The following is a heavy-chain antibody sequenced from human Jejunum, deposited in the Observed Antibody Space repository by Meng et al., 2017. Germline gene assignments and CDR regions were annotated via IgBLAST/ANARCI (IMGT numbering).Heavy chain of an antibody. CDR2: ANT. V-gene: IGHV4-61*08. J-gene: IGHJ4*02. CDR3: ARDSMGSLDY. D-gene: IGHD1-26*01. CDR1: GGSVGRAGYQ. Sequence: QGQLQESGPGLVGPSETLSLICTVSGGSVGRAGYQWGWIRQPPGRGLEWIGYANTNYNPSLKRRVTISLDTSRNLFSLSLTSVTAADTAVYYCARDSMGSLDYWGQGILVTVSS.